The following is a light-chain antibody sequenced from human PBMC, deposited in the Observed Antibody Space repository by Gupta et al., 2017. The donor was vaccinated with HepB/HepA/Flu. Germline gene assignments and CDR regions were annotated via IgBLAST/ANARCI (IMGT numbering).Light chain of an antibody. CDR3: HQYADSSLI. CDR1: QTVGMIY. V-gene: IGKV3-20*01. Sequence: VLTQSPGTLSLSPGERATLSCRASQTVGMIYLGWFQQKTGQTPSLLVNNQSTRTTGSPDGWSGGGSEPNDFPTTDSVRAEDAAVAYYHQYADSSLIFGQGTRLEIK. CDR2: NQS. J-gene: IGKJ5*01.